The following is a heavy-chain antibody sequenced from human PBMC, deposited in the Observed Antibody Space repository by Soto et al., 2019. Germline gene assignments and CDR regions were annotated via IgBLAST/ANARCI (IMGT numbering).Heavy chain of an antibody. CDR3: ASAGEDTAMVTMGSFDY. D-gene: IGHD5-18*01. CDR1: GFTFSSYA. J-gene: IGHJ4*02. Sequence: GGSLRLSCAASGFTFSSYAMSWVRQAPGKGLEWVSAISGSGGSTYYADSVKGRFTISRDNSKNTLYLQMNSLRAEDTAVYYCASAGEDTAMVTMGSFDYWGQGTLVTVSS. V-gene: IGHV3-23*01. CDR2: ISGSGGST.